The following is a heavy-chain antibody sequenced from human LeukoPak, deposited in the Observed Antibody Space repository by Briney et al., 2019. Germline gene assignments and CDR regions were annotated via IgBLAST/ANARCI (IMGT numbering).Heavy chain of an antibody. V-gene: IGHV3-48*03. CDR3: ARRSGRRYEY. J-gene: IGHJ4*02. Sequence: PGGSLRLSCAASGFTFSSYEMNWVRHAPGRGLEWVSHISGGGESTVYPDAVKRRFPISRHNAKTSLYLQMNSLRVEDTGVYYCARRSGRRYEYWGQGVLVTVSP. D-gene: IGHD5-24*01. CDR2: ISGGGEST. CDR1: GFTFSSYE.